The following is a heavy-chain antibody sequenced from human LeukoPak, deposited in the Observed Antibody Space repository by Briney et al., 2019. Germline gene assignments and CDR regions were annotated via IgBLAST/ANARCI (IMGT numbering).Heavy chain of an antibody. CDR2: IYSGGST. J-gene: IGHJ4*02. V-gene: IGHV3-66*02. D-gene: IGHD3-10*01. CDR1: GFTVSSNY. Sequence: GGSLRLSCAASGFTVSSNYMSWVRQAPGKGLEWVSVIYSGGSTYYADSVKGRFTISRDNSKNTLYLQMNSLRAEDTAVYYCASDVLLWFGEPPISYRGQGTLVTVSS. CDR3: ASDVLLWFGEPPISY.